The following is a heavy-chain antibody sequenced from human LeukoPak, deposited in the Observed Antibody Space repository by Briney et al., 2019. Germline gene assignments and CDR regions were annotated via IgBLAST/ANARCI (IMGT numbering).Heavy chain of an antibody. Sequence: GGSLRLSCAASGFTFSTYNINWVRQAPGKGLEWVSYISTSSTTIYYADSVKGRFTISRDNAKNSLYLQMNSLRAEDTAVYYCAREYSSSSGRAFDIWGQGTRVTVSS. V-gene: IGHV3-48*01. CDR1: GFTFSTYN. CDR3: AREYSSSSGRAFDI. CDR2: ISTSSTTI. J-gene: IGHJ3*02. D-gene: IGHD6-6*01.